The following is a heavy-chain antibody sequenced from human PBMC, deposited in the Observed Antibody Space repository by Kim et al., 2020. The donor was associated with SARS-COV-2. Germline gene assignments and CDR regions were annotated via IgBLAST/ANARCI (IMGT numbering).Heavy chain of an antibody. D-gene: IGHD3-10*01. Sequence: SETLSLTCTVSGGSVSSGSYYWSWIRQPPGKGLEWIGYIYYSGSTNYNPSLKSRVTISVDTSKNQFSLKLSSVTAADTAVYYCAAYYYGSGSYSPTYYYYYGMDVWGQGTTVTVSS. CDR2: IYYSGST. CDR3: AAYYYGSGSYSPTYYYYYGMDV. J-gene: IGHJ6*02. CDR1: GGSVSSGSYY. V-gene: IGHV4-61*01.